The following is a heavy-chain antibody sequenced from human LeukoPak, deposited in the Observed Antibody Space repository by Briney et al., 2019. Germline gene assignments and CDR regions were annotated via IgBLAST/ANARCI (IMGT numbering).Heavy chain of an antibody. Sequence: QAGGSLRLSCAASGFTFSDYSMNWVRQAPGKGLEWLSYIGIDSGNTNYADSVKGRFTISGNKAKNSLYLQMNSLRVEDTAVYYCARDYKYAFDNWGQGTLVTVSS. V-gene: IGHV3-48*01. J-gene: IGHJ4*02. CDR3: ARDYKYAFDN. CDR2: IGIDSGNT. CDR1: GFTFSDYS. D-gene: IGHD5-24*01.